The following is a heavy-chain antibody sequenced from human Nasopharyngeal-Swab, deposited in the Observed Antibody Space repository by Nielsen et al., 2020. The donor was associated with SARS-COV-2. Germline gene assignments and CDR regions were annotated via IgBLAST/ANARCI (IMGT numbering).Heavy chain of an antibody. CDR2: IYYSGST. V-gene: IGHV4-39*01. Sequence: SGSLSLSCTASGGSISSSSYYWGWIRQPPGKGLEWIGSIYYSGSTYYNPSLKSRVTISVDTSKNQFSLKLSSVTAADTAVYYCARQHQLLGDYWGQGTLVTVSS. J-gene: IGHJ4*02. CDR3: ARQHQLLGDY. CDR1: GGSISSSSYY. D-gene: IGHD2-2*01.